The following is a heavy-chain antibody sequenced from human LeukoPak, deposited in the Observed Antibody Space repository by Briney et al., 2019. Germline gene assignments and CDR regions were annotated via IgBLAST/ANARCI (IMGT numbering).Heavy chain of an antibody. D-gene: IGHD4-17*01. CDR1: GGSISSYY. CDR3: ARHHDYGDYSWFDP. J-gene: IGHJ5*02. CDR2: IYYSGST. Sequence: SETLSLTCTVSGGSISSYYWSWIRQPPGKGLEWIGSIYYSGSTYYNPSLKSRVTISVDTSKNQFSLKLSSVTAADTAVYYCARHHDYGDYSWFDPRGQGTLVTVSS. V-gene: IGHV4-59*05.